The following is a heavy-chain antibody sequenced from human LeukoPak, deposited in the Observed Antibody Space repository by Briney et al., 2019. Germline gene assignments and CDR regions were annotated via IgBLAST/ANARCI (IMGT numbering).Heavy chain of an antibody. CDR2: IYTSEST. Sequence: PSETLSLTCTVAGDSISSGSYYCSWLRQPAGTGLEWIGRIYTSESTNYNPSLQRRVTISVDTSKNQFSLKLTSVPAADTAVYYCARETPQEVVAATRAGGYHFDFWGQGTLVTVSS. CDR3: ARETPQEVVAATRAGGYHFDF. J-gene: IGHJ4*02. CDR1: GDSISSGSYY. D-gene: IGHD2-15*01. V-gene: IGHV4-61*02.